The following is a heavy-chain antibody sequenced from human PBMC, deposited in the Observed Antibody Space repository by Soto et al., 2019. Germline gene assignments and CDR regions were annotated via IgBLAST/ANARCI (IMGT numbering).Heavy chain of an antibody. Sequence: QVQLVESGGGVVQPGRSLRLSCAASGFTCSSYGMHWVRQAPGKGLEWVAVIWYDGSNKYYADSVKGRFTISRDNSKNTLYLQMNSLRAEDTAVYYCARDEYVSGSLDYWGQGTLVTVSS. J-gene: IGHJ4*02. CDR2: IWYDGSNK. CDR1: GFTCSSYG. CDR3: ARDEYVSGSLDY. V-gene: IGHV3-33*01. D-gene: IGHD3-10*01.